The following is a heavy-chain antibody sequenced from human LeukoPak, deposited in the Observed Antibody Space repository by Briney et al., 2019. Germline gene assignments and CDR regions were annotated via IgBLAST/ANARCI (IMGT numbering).Heavy chain of an antibody. CDR2: IYGGGDR. J-gene: IGHJ4*02. CDR1: GFPVSDDY. CDR3: TRLLPTSHHYFAY. Sequence: GSLRLSCAASGFPVSDDYLSWVRQAPGKGLEWVSVIYGGGDRYYADSVRGRFTISRDNSENTLFLQMNSLRAEDTAVYYCTRLLPTSHHYFAYWGQGTLVTVSS. V-gene: IGHV3-53*01.